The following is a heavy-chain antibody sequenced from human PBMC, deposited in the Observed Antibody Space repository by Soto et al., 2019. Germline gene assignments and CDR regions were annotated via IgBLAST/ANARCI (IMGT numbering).Heavy chain of an antibody. CDR3: ARDGEDCTNGVCYKSGY. D-gene: IGHD2-8*01. CDR2: ISSSSSYI. CDR1: GFTFSSYS. J-gene: IGHJ4*02. V-gene: IGHV3-21*01. Sequence: PGGSLRLPCAASGFTFSSYSMNWVRQAPRKGLEWVSSISSSSSYIYYADSVKGRFTISRDNAKNSLYLQMNSLRAEDTAVYYCARDGEDCTNGVCYKSGYWGQGNLVTVS.